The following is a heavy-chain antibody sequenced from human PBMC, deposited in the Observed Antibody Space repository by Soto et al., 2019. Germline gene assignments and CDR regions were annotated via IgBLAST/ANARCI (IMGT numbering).Heavy chain of an antibody. CDR2: ISDSADSA. CDR3: ARPYGGKIGDALDI. J-gene: IGHJ3*02. V-gene: IGHV3-23*01. Sequence: EVQLLESGGGLVQPGGSLRLSCAASGFTFRIYAMSWVRQVPGKGLEWVSTISDSADSAYYADSVKGRFTISRDNSKNTLYLQMNSMRAEDTAVYYCARPYGGKIGDALDIWGQGTTVNVSS. D-gene: IGHD2-15*01. CDR1: GFTFRIYA.